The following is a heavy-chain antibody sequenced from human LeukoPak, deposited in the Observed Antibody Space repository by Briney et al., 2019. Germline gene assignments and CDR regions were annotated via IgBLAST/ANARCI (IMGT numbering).Heavy chain of an antibody. CDR3: AKGNGGYSYGLVWFDP. J-gene: IGHJ5*02. Sequence: GGSLRLSCAASGFTFNSYAMSWVRQAPEKGLEWVATISGSGGGTYYADSVKGRFTISRDNSKNTLYLQMNSLRAEDTAVYYCAKGNGGYSYGLVWFDPWGQGTLVTVSS. V-gene: IGHV3-23*01. D-gene: IGHD5-18*01. CDR1: GFTFNSYA. CDR2: ISGSGGGT.